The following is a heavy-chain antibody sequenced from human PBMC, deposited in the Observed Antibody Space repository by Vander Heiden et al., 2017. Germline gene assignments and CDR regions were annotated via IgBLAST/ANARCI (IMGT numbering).Heavy chain of an antibody. CDR3: AKSGGGYYGSGSYGNFDY. J-gene: IGHJ4*02. D-gene: IGHD3-10*01. Sequence: QVQLVESGGGVVQPGRSLRPSCAASGFTFSSYGMHWVRQAPGKGLEWVAVISYDGSNKYYADSVKGRFTISRDNSKNTLYLQMNSLRAEDTAVYYCAKSGGGYYGSGSYGNFDYWGQGTLVTVSS. CDR2: ISYDGSNK. V-gene: IGHV3-30*18. CDR1: GFTFSSYG.